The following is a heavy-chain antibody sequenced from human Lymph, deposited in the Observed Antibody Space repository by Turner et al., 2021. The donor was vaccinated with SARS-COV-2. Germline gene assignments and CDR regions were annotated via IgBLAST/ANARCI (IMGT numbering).Heavy chain of an antibody. CDR1: GFTFSSYS. J-gene: IGHJ6*02. CDR3: ARDLAPYYFYGMDV. Sequence: EVQLVESGGGLVKPGGSLRLSCAASGFTFSSYSMNWVRQAPGKGREWVSSISSSSSYIYYADSVKGRFTISRDNAKNSLYLQMNSLRAEDTAVYYCARDLAPYYFYGMDVWGQGTTVTVSS. D-gene: IGHD3-3*02. V-gene: IGHV3-21*01. CDR2: ISSSSSYI.